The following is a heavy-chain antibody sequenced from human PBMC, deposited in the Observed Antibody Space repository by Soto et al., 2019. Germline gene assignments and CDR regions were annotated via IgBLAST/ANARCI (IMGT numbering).Heavy chain of an antibody. D-gene: IGHD6-19*01. CDR2: ISGSGGST. J-gene: IGHJ5*02. V-gene: IGHV3-23*01. CDR1: GFTFSSYA. CDR3: AKDESVAGTDWLDP. Sequence: GGSLRLSCAASGFTFSSYAMSWVRQAPGKGLEWVSAISGSGGSTYYADSVKGRFTISRDNSKNTLYLQMNSLRPEDTAVYSCAKDESVAGTDWLDPWGQGTLVTVSS.